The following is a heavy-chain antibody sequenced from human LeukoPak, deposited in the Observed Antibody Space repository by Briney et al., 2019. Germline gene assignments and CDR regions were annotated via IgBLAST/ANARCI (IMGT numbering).Heavy chain of an antibody. D-gene: IGHD3-22*01. Sequence: GGSLRLSCAASGFTFSSYAMHWVRQAPGKGLEWVAVISYDGSNKYYADSVKGRFTISRDNSKNTLYLQMNSLRAEDTAVYYCAKVRYYYDSSGRNAFDIWGQGTMVTVSS. CDR3: AKVRYYYDSSGRNAFDI. CDR2: ISYDGSNK. J-gene: IGHJ3*02. CDR1: GFTFSSYA. V-gene: IGHV3-30*04.